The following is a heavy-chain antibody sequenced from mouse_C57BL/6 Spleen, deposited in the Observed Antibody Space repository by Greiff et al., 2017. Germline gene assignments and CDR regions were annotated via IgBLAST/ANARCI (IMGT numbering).Heavy chain of an antibody. CDR1: GFTFSDAW. CDR3: TLHYGYAPDY. V-gene: IGHV6-6*01. CDR2: IRNNANNHAT. D-gene: IGHD2-2*01. Sequence: EVQWVESGGGLVQPGGSMKLSCAASGFTFSDAWMDWVRQSPEKGLEWVAEIRNNANNHATYYAESVKGRFTISRDYSKSSVYLQMNSLRAEDTGIYYCTLHYGYAPDYWGQGTTLTVSS. J-gene: IGHJ2*01.